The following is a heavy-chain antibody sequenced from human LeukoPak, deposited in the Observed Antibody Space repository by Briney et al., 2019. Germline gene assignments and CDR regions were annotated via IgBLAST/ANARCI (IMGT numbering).Heavy chain of an antibody. V-gene: IGHV1-69*04. CDR3: ARDPAIPTYYYDSSGYLLD. CDR1: GGTFSSYA. Sequence: SVKVSCKASGGTFSSYAISWVRQAPGQGLEWMGRIIPILGIANYAQKFQGRVTITADKSTSTAYMELSSLRSEDAAVYYCARDPAIPTYYYDSSGYLLDWGQGTLVTVSS. D-gene: IGHD3-22*01. CDR2: IIPILGIA. J-gene: IGHJ4*02.